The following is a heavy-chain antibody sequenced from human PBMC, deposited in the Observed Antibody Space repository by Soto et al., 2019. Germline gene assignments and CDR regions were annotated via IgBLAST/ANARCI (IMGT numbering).Heavy chain of an antibody. Sequence: GGSLRLSCAASGFTFSSYSMSWVRQAPGKGLEWVANIKQDGSETYYVDPVKGRFTISRDNAKNSLYLQMNSLRAEDTAVYYCARDKGPKYGPHWGKGTLVTVSS. CDR1: GFTFSSYS. V-gene: IGHV3-7*01. J-gene: IGHJ4*02. D-gene: IGHD2-2*01. CDR2: IKQDGSET. CDR3: ARDKGPKYGPH.